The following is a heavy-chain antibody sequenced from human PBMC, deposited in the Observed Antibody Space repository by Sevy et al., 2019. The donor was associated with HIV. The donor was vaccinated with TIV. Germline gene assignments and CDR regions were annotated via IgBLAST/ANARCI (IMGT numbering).Heavy chain of an antibody. J-gene: IGHJ6*02. CDR2: ISHDGINE. Sequence: GGSLRLSCIGSGFSFSYYGIHWVRQFPGKGLDWVALISHDGINEYYAESVKGRFTISRDNSKNTVYMEMNSLRNEDTAIYFCANAYSGSYSHSYLYALDVWGQGTTVTVSS. D-gene: IGHD1-26*01. V-gene: IGHV3-30*18. CDR1: GFSFSYYG. CDR3: ANAYSGSYSHSYLYALDV.